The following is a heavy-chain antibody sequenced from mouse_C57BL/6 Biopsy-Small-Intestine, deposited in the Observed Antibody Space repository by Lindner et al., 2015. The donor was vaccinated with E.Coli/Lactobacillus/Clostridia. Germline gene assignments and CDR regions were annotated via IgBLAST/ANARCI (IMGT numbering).Heavy chain of an antibody. V-gene: IGHV1-14*01. CDR3: ARAYYGNYGYFDY. J-gene: IGHJ2*01. Sequence: VQLQESGPELVKPGASVKMSCKASGYTFTNYVLHWVKQKPGQGLEWIGYINPYNDGTKYNEKFKGKATLTSDKSSSTAYMELSSLTSEDSAVYYCARAYYGNYGYFDYWGQGTTLTVSS. CDR2: INPYNDGT. D-gene: IGHD2-10*01. CDR1: GYTFTNYV.